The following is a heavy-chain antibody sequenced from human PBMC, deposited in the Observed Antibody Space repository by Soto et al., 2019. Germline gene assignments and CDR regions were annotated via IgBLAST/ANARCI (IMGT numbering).Heavy chain of an antibody. D-gene: IGHD6-19*01. CDR1: GGSISSSSYY. CDR2: IYYSGST. CDR3: ARSGIAVAVGRLEKKTPYYFDY. Sequence: SETLSLTCTVSGGSISSSSYYWGWIRQPPGKGLEWIGSIYYSGSTYYNPSLKSRVTISVDTSKNQFSLKLSSVTAADPAVYYCARSGIAVAVGRLEKKTPYYFDYWGQGTLVTVSS. V-gene: IGHV4-39*01. J-gene: IGHJ4*02.